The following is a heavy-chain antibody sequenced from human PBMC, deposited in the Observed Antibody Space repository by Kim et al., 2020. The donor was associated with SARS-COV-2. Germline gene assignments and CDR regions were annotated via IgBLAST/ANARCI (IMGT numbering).Heavy chain of an antibody. CDR3: TKDLVANIGTPGVHWLDP. J-gene: IGHJ5*02. D-gene: IGHD2-15*01. CDR1: GFTFDDFA. V-gene: IGHV3-9*01. Sequence: GGSLRLSCAASGFTFDDFAMHWVRQGPGKGLEWVAGISWDSEDIEYADSVKGRFIISRDNAKKSLYLQMNSLRAEDTALYYCTKDLVANIGTPGVHWLDPWGQGTLVTVSS. CDR2: ISWDSEDI.